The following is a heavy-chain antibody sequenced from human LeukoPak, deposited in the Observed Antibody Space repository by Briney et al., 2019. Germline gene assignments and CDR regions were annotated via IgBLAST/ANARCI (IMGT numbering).Heavy chain of an antibody. Sequence: ASVKVSCKASGYTFTGYYMHWVRQAPGQGLEWMGWINPNSGGTNYAQKFQGRVTMTRDTSISTAYMELSRLRSDDTAVYYCARDSNSSGWLNYYYYYGMDVWGQGTTVTVS. V-gene: IGHV1-2*02. CDR1: GYTFTGYY. J-gene: IGHJ6*02. D-gene: IGHD6-19*01. CDR2: INPNSGGT. CDR3: ARDSNSSGWLNYYYYYGMDV.